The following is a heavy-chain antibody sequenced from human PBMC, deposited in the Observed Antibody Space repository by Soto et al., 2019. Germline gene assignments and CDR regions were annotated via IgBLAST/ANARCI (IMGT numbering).Heavy chain of an antibody. V-gene: IGHV3-30-3*01. D-gene: IGHD3-3*01. CDR3: ARNLSVGYDFCSVYPPPDGMDD. Sequence: QVQLVESGGGVVLPGRSLRLSCAASGFTFSSYSMHWVRQAPGKGLEWLAVTSHDGSDKYYADSVKGRFTSSRDKSKRTLYLQMKSLRPEDTAVYYCARNLSVGYDFCSVYPPPDGMDDWGEGTTVTVSS. CDR2: TSHDGSDK. J-gene: IGHJ6*04. CDR1: GFTFSSYS.